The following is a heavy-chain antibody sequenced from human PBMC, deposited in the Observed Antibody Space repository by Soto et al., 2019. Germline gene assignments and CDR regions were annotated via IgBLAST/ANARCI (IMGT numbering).Heavy chain of an antibody. CDR2: ISWNSGSI. CDR1: GFTFDDYA. D-gene: IGHD2-2*01. CDR3: AKENGLGKYQLLSLYYYGMDV. J-gene: IGHJ6*02. V-gene: IGHV3-9*01. Sequence: EVQLVESGGGLVQPGRSLRLSCAASGFTFDDYAMHWVRQAPGKGLEWVSGISWNSGSIGYADSVKGRFTISRDNAKNSLYLQMNSLRAEDTALYYCAKENGLGKYQLLSLYYYGMDVWGQGTTVTVSS.